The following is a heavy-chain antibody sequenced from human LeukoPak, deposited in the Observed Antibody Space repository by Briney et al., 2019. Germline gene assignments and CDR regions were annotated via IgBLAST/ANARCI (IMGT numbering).Heavy chain of an antibody. CDR2: IYYSGST. CDR1: GGSISSSKYY. D-gene: IGHD6-13*01. V-gene: IGHV4-39*01. Sequence: PSETLSLTCTVSGGSISSSKYYWGWIRQPPGKGLEYIGSIYYSGSTYYNPSLKSRVTISVDTSKNQFSLKLSSVTAADTAVYYCARQDSSSWYSGAFDIWGQGTMVTVSS. CDR3: ARQDSSSWYSGAFDI. J-gene: IGHJ3*02.